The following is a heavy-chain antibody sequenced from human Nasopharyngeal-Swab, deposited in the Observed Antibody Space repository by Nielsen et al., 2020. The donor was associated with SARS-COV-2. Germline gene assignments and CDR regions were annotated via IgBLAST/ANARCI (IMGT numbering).Heavy chain of an antibody. V-gene: IGHV3-74*01. CDR1: GFVFSDYW. J-gene: IGHJ4*02. CDR2: INSNGRSA. D-gene: IGHD1-1*01. Sequence: GESLKISCAASGFVFSDYWMHWVRQAPGEGPMWVSRINSNGRSAAYADSVMGRFTISRDNAKNTLILQMNSLRADDSAIYYCARHGGGWNDAFLDYWGQGTLVTVSS. CDR3: ARHGGGWNDAFLDY.